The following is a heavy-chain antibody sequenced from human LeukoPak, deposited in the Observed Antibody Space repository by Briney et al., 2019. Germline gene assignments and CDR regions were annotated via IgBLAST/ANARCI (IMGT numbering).Heavy chain of an antibody. D-gene: IGHD2-2*03. J-gene: IGHJ3*02. CDR3: ANGYCSSTSCYVWAFDI. CDR2: IYYSGST. Sequence: SETLSRTCTVSGGSISSSSYYWGWIRQPPGKGLEWIGSIYYSGSTCYNPSLKSRVTISVDTSKNQFSLKLSSVTAADTAVYYCANGYCSSTSCYVWAFDIWGQGTMVTVSS. CDR1: GGSISSSSYY. V-gene: IGHV4-39*01.